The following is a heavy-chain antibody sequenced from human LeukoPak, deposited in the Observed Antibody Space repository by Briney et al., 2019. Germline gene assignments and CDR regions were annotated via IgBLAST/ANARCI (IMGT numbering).Heavy chain of an antibody. CDR2: IDWDQTK. V-gene: IGHV2-70*17. Sequence: RKSGPTPVNPTLTLTLTCTLSGFSLSTTGICVSWIRQSPGKALEWLARIDWDQTKLYTTSLKTRLSISKDASRDQVVLTMTNMDPVDTATYYCARTVTALPVSGAFDVWGQGTTVTVSS. CDR1: GFSLSTTGIC. J-gene: IGHJ3*01. CDR3: ARTVTALPVSGAFDV. D-gene: IGHD6-6*01.